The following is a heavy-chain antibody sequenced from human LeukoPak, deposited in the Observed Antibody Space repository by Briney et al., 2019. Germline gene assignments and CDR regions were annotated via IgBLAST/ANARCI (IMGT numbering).Heavy chain of an antibody. V-gene: IGHV4-34*01. CDR3: ARGPPLTYYDGSGYYFFDY. Sequence: PSETLSLTCAVSGGSISSGGYFWSWIRQPPGKGLEWIGEINHGRSTNYNPSLKSRVTISVDTSRNQFSLKLSSVTAADTAVYYCARGPPLTYYDGSGYYFFDYWGQGILVTVSS. CDR2: INHGRST. J-gene: IGHJ4*02. CDR1: GGSISSGGYF. D-gene: IGHD3-22*01.